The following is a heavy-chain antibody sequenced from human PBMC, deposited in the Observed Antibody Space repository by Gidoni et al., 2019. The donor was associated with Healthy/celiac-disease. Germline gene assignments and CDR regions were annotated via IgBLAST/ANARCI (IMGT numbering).Heavy chain of an antibody. D-gene: IGHD3-22*01. V-gene: IGHV3-23*01. CDR2: IRGSGGST. Sequence: EVQLLESGGGLVQPGGSLRLSCAASGFTFSSYAMSWVRQAPGQGLEWVSAIRGSGGSTYYADSVKGRFTISRDNSKNTLYLQMNSLRAEDTAVYYCAKAPLYYYDSSGYWAYWGQGTLVTVSS. CDR3: AKAPLYYYDSSGYWAY. CDR1: GFTFSSYA. J-gene: IGHJ4*02.